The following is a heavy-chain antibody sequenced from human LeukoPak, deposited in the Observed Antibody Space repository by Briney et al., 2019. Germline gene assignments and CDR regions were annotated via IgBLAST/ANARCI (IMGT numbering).Heavy chain of an antibody. Sequence: GGSLRLSCAASGFTFSSYSMNWVRQAPGKGLEWVSSISSSSYIYYADSVKGRFTISRDNAKNSLYLQMNSLRAEDTAVYYCARDRGDSSSFLDYWGQGTLVTVSS. CDR3: ARDRGDSSSFLDY. J-gene: IGHJ4*02. V-gene: IGHV3-21*01. CDR2: ISSSSYI. D-gene: IGHD6-6*01. CDR1: GFTFSSYS.